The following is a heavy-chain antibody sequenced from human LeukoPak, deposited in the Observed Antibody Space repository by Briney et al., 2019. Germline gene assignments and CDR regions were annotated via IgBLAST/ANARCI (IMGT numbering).Heavy chain of an antibody. D-gene: IGHD3-22*01. J-gene: IGHJ4*02. CDR1: GYTFTSYG. V-gene: IGHV1-18*01. CDR2: ISAYNGNT. Sequence: ASVKVSCKASGYTFTSYGISWVRQAPGQGLEWMGWISAYNGNTNYAQKLQGRVTMTTDTSTSTAYMELRSLRSDDTAVCYCARYSYDSSGYYYSGFDYWGQGTLVTVSS. CDR3: ARYSYDSSGYYYSGFDY.